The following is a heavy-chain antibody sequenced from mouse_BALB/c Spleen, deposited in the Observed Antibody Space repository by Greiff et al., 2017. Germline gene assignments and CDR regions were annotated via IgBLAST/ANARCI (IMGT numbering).Heavy chain of an antibody. CDR2: IRNKANGYTT. V-gene: IGHV7-3*02. CDR1: GFTFTDYY. D-gene: IGHD2-1*01. CDR3: ARPNGNYWYFDV. Sequence: EVKLVESGGGLVQPGGSLRLSCATSGFTFTDYYMSWVRQPPGKALEWLGFIRNKANGYTTEYSASVKGRFTISRDNSQSILYLQMNTLRAEDSATYYCARPNGNYWYFDVWGAGTTVTVSS. J-gene: IGHJ1*01.